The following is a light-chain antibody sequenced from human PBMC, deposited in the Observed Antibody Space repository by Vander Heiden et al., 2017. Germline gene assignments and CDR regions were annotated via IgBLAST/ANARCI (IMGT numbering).Light chain of an antibody. Sequence: DIQITQSPSSLSASVGDRVTITCRASQSISSYLNWYQQKPGKAPKLLIYAASSLQSGVPSRFSGSGSGTDFTLTISSLQPEDFATYYCQRSYSTPLTFGGGTKVEIK. CDR3: QRSYSTPLT. CDR1: QSISSY. CDR2: AAS. V-gene: IGKV1-39*01. J-gene: IGKJ4*01.